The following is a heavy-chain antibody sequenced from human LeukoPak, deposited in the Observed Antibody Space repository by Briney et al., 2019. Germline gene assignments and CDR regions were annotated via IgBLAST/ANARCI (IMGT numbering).Heavy chain of an antibody. Sequence: GGSLRLSCTASGFTFSSYGMHWVRQAPGKVLDWVAVIWYDGSDKYYGDSVKGRFTISRDNSKNTLYLQMNSLRAEEAAVYYCARDITMVRGVIEGIDYWGQGNLVTVSS. V-gene: IGHV3-33*01. CDR3: ARDITMVRGVIEGIDY. J-gene: IGHJ4*02. D-gene: IGHD3-10*01. CDR2: IWYDGSDK. CDR1: GFTFSSYG.